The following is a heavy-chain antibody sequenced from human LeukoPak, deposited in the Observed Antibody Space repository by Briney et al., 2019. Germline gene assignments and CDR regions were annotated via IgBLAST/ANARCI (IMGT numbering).Heavy chain of an antibody. V-gene: IGHV4-39*01. CDR3: ARQIRGDYFDY. Sequence: SETLSLTCTVSGGSISSSSYYWGWIRQPPGKGLEWIGSIYYSGSTYYNPSLKSRVTISVDTSKNQFSLKLSSVTAADTAVYYCARQIRGDYFDYWGQGTLVTVSS. CDR2: IYYSGST. J-gene: IGHJ4*02. CDR1: GGSISSSSYY.